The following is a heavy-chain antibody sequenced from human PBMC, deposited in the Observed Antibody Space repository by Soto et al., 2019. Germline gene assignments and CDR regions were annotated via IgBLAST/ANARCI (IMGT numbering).Heavy chain of an antibody. CDR3: VCGGGGFHRDVN. J-gene: IGHJ3*01. V-gene: IGHV3-33*01. D-gene: IGHD5-12*01. CDR1: SPTFATCC. Sequence: GRPRRLSCITTSPTFATCCMNWARQAPGKGLEWVTVLWSNGRNQYYADSVKGRFTFSRDDSKKTLYLQMNRLRAEVTDVHECVCGGGGFHRDVNWGQGRRVT. CDR2: LWSNGRNQ.